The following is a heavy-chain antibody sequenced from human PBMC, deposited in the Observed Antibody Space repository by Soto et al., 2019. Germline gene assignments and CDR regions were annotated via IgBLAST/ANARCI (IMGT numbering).Heavy chain of an antibody. Sequence: SLRLSCAASGFTFSSYATHWVRQAPGKGLEWVAVIWYDGSNKYYADSVKGRFTISRDNSKNTLYLQMNSLRAEDTAVYYCARDTQLVGATLDYWGQGTLVTVSS. V-gene: IGHV3-33*08. CDR3: ARDTQLVGATLDY. D-gene: IGHD1-26*01. CDR1: GFTFSSYA. J-gene: IGHJ4*02. CDR2: IWYDGSNK.